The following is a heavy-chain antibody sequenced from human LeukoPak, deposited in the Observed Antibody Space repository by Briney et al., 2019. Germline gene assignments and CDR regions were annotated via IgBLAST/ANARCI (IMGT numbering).Heavy chain of an antibody. CDR1: GGSISSYY. D-gene: IGHD5-24*01. J-gene: IGHJ4*02. CDR3: ARGMGHGYNYGAYFDY. CDR2: IYYSGST. V-gene: IGHV4-59*01. Sequence: SETLSLTCTVSGGSISSYYWSWIRQPPGKGLEWIGYIYYSGSTNYNPSLKSRVTISVDTSKNQFSLKLSSVTAADTAVYYCARGMGHGYNYGAYFDYWGQGTLVTVSS.